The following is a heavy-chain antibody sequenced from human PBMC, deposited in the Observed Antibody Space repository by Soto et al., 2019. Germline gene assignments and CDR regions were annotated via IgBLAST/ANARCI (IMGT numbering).Heavy chain of an antibody. Sequence: EVQLLESGGGLVQPGGSLRLSCAASGFTFSSYAMSWVRQAPGKGLEWVSAISGSGGSTYYADSVKGRFTISRDNSKNTLYLQMNSLGAEDTAVYYCAKDRVRIAAAGTSYYMDVWGKGTTVTVSS. J-gene: IGHJ6*03. CDR1: GFTFSSYA. V-gene: IGHV3-23*01. D-gene: IGHD6-13*01. CDR2: ISGSGGST. CDR3: AKDRVRIAAAGTSYYMDV.